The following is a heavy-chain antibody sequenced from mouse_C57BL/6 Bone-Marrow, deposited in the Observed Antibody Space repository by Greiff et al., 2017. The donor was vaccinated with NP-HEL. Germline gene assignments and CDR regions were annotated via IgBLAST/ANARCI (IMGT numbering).Heavy chain of an antibody. CDR2: IRNKANGYTT. J-gene: IGHJ4*01. CDR3: ARPGDYYAMDY. V-gene: IGHV7-3*01. CDR1: GFTFTDYY. Sequence: EVKLMESGGGLVQPGGSLSLSCAASGFTFTDYYMSWVRQPPGKALEWLGFIRNKANGYTTEYSASVKGRFTISRDNSQSILYLQMNALRAEDSATYYCARPGDYYAMDYWGQGTSVTVSS.